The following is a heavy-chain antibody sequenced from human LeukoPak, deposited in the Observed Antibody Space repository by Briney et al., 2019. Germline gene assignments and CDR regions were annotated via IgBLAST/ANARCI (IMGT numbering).Heavy chain of an antibody. D-gene: IGHD3-3*01. CDR1: GGSFSGYY. J-gene: IGHJ4*02. CDR3: ARGFAYGGHFDY. CDR2: INHSGST. V-gene: IGHV4-34*01. Sequence: SETLSLTCAVYGGSFSGYYWSWVRQPPGKGLEWIGEINHSGSTNYNPSLKSRVTISVDTSKNQFSLKLSSVTAADTAVYYCARGFAYGGHFDYWGQGTLVTVSS.